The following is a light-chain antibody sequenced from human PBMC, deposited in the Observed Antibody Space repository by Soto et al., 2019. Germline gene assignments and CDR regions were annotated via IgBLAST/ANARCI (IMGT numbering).Light chain of an antibody. J-gene: IGLJ1*01. CDR2: EVS. CDR1: SSDVGGYNY. V-gene: IGLV2-8*01. Sequence: QRVLPQPHSGTGSPGQSVTISCTGTSSDVGGYNYVSWYQQHPGKAPKLMIYEVSKRPSGVPDRFSGSKSGYTASLTVSGLQAEDEADYSCSSYEGSNNYVFGTGTKVTVL. CDR3: SSYEGSNNYV.